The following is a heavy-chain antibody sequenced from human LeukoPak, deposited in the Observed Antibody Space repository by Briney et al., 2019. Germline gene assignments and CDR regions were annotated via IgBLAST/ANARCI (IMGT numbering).Heavy chain of an antibody. CDR3: YGGNSI. CDR2: ISAYNGNT. Sequence: ASVKVSCKASGYTFTSYYMHWVRQAPGQGLEWMGWISAYNGNTNYAQKLQGRVTMTTDTSTSTAYMELSSLRSDDTAVYYCYGGNSIWGQGTLVTVSS. D-gene: IGHD4-23*01. J-gene: IGHJ4*02. CDR1: GYTFTSYY. V-gene: IGHV1-18*04.